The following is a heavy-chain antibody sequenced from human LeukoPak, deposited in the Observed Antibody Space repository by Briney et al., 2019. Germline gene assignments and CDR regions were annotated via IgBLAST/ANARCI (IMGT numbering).Heavy chain of an antibody. V-gene: IGHV3-33*02. CDR3: VRDTAAADGALDY. CDR1: GFTFSSHG. J-gene: IGHJ4*02. CDR2: IWYDGSHR. D-gene: IGHD5-24*01. Sequence: GGSLRLSCVASGFTFSSHGMHWVGQAPGKGLEWVAVIWYDGSHRYYLDSVKGRFTISRDNSTKTLFRQMNSPRADDTAVHYCVRDTAAADGALDYWGQGSLVTVS.